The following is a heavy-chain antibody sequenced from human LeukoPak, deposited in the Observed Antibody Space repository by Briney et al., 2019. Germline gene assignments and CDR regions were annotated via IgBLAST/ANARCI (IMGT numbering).Heavy chain of an antibody. Sequence: PGGSLRLSCAASGFTFSSYWMHWVRQAPGKGLVWVSRINSDGSSTSYADSVKGRFTISRDNAKNTLYLQMNSLRAEDTAVYYCARDSTAMGLYYYDSSGLSWSDPWGQGTLVTVSS. D-gene: IGHD3-22*01. J-gene: IGHJ5*02. CDR3: ARDSTAMGLYYYDSSGLSWSDP. V-gene: IGHV3-74*01. CDR2: INSDGSST. CDR1: GFTFSSYW.